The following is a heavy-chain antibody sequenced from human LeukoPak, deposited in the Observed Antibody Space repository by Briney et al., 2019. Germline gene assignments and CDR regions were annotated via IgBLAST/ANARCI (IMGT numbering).Heavy chain of an antibody. CDR2: IYRGGST. V-gene: IGHV3-66*01. CDR3: ARSMEASSYYYGMDV. CDR1: GFTVSSNY. J-gene: IGHJ6*02. Sequence: GGSLRLSCAASGFTVSSNYMSWVRQAPGKGLEWVSVIYRGGSTDYADSAKGRFTISRDNSKNTLYLQMNSLRAEDTAVYYCARSMEASSYYYGMDVWGQGTTVTVCS. D-gene: IGHD2/OR15-2a*01.